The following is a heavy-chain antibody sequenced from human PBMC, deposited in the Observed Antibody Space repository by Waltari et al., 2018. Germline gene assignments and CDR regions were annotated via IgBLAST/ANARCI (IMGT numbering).Heavy chain of an antibody. J-gene: IGHJ4*02. CDR2: IYTSGST. Sequence: QVQLQESGPGLVKPSETLSLTCTVSGGSISSYYWSWIRQPAGKGLEWIGRIYTSGSTNDNPTLKDRVTMSVDTTKNQFSLKLGSVAAADTAVYYCASGLYYLDYWGQGTLVTVSS. CDR1: GGSISSYY. D-gene: IGHD3-10*01. CDR3: ASGLYYLDY. V-gene: IGHV4-4*07.